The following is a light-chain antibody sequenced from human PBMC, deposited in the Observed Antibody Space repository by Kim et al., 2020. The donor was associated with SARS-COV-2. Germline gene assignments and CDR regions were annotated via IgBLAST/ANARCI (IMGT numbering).Light chain of an antibody. CDR1: QSSNSD. J-gene: IGKJ4*01. CDR2: DAY. CDR3: QQHATWPPALT. Sequence: PGEGAARASLASQSSNSDVAWYEQKHGRAPRLLIYDAYKGVSGVTARFSGSGSGIDVALTINGLEPEDFAVYDCQQHATWPPALTFGGGTKVDIK. V-gene: IGKV3-11*01.